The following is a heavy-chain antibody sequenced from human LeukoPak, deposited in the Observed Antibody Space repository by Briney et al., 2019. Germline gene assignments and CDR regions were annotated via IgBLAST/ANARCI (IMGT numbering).Heavy chain of an antibody. V-gene: IGHV4-34*01. CDR2: INHSGST. J-gene: IGHJ4*02. D-gene: IGHD3-10*01. CDR3: ARWSDYYGSGGTDY. CDR1: GGSFSGYY. Sequence: SETLSLTCAVYGGSFSGYYWSWIRQPPGKGLEWIGEINHSGSTNYNPSLKSRATISVDTSKNQFSLKLSSVTAADTAVYYCARWSDYYGSGGTDYWGQGTLVTVSS.